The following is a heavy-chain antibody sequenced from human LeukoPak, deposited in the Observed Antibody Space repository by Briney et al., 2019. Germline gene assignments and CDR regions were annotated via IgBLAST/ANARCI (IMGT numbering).Heavy chain of an antibody. V-gene: IGHV3-9*01. CDR3: AKAISSSSLHYYYGLDV. D-gene: IGHD6-6*01. CDR1: GFTFDDYA. Sequence: GGSLRLSCAASGFTFDDYAMPWVRQAPGKGLEWVSGISWNSGSIAYAGPVKGRFTISRDTAKSSLYLKMNSLRDEDTALYYCAKAISSSSLHYYYGLDVWGQGTTVTVSS. J-gene: IGHJ6*02. CDR2: ISWNSGSI.